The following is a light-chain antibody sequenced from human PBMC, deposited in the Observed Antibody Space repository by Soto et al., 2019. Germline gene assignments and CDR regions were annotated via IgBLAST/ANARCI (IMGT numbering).Light chain of an antibody. CDR3: QSYDSSLSAWV. J-gene: IGLJ3*02. Sequence: QSVLTQPPSVSGAPGQRVTISCTGTTSNIGAGYDDHWYQQLPGTAPKLLIYGDNNRPSGVPDRFSGSKSGTSASLAITGLQAEDEADYYCQSYDSSLSAWVFGGGSKGTVL. CDR1: TSNIGAGYD. V-gene: IGLV1-40*01. CDR2: GDN.